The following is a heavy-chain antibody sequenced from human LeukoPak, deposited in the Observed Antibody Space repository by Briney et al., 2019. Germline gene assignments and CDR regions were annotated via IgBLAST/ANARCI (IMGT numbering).Heavy chain of an antibody. CDR1: GGSISSGGYY. Sequence: SQTLSLTCTVSGGSISSGGYYWSWIRQPPGKGLEWIGYIYHSGSTYYNPSLKSRVTISVDTSKNQFSLRLNSVTAADTAVYYCARLWHSSSWYDGFDYWGQGTLVTVSS. V-gene: IGHV4-30-2*02. J-gene: IGHJ4*02. CDR3: ARLWHSSSWYDGFDY. CDR2: IYHSGST. D-gene: IGHD6-13*01.